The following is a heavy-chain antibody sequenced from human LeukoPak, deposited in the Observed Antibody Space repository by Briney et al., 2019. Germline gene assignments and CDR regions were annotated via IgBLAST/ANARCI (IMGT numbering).Heavy chain of an antibody. CDR3: AHGRLNYDILTGYFDY. Sequence: SGPTLVNPTQTLTLTCTFSGFSLSTSGVGVGWVRQPPGKALEWLALIYWDDDKRYSPSLKIRLTITKDTSKNQVVLTVTNMDPVDTATYYCAHGRLNYDILTGYFDYWGQGTLVTVSS. V-gene: IGHV2-5*02. J-gene: IGHJ4*02. D-gene: IGHD3-9*01. CDR1: GFSLSTSGVG. CDR2: IYWDDDK.